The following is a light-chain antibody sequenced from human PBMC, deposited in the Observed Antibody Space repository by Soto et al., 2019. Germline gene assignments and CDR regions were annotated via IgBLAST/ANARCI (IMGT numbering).Light chain of an antibody. V-gene: IGKV1-9*01. J-gene: IGKJ4*01. CDR1: QAISSY. Sequence: IQLTQSPSSLSASVGDRVTITCRASQAISSYLAWYQQKPGKAPNLLIYAASTLQSGVPSRFSGSGSGTDFTLTISSLQPEDFATYYCQQLESYPSTFGGGTKVDIK. CDR2: AAS. CDR3: QQLESYPST.